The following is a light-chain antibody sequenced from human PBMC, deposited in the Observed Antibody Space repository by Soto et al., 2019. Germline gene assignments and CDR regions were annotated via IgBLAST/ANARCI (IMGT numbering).Light chain of an antibody. J-gene: IGKJ3*01. CDR3: QQYGRSPFT. Sequence: EIVLTQSPGTLSLSPGERATLSCRASQSVSSSYLAWYQQKPGQAPRLLIYGASSWATGIPGRFSGSGSGTDFTLTISRLEPEDFAVYYCQQYGRSPFTFGPGTKVDIK. CDR2: GAS. CDR1: QSVSSSY. V-gene: IGKV3-20*01.